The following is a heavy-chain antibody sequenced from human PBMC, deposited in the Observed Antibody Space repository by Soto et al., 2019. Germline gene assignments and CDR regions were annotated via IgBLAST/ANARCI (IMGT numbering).Heavy chain of an antibody. CDR2: INAGNGNT. CDR1: GYTFTSYA. Sequence: EASVKVSCKASGYTFTSYAMHWLRQAPGQRLEWMGWINAGNGNTKYSQKFQGRVTITRDTSANTAYMELSSLRSEDTAVYYCARVSSSWYYYYGMDVWGQGTTVTVSS. J-gene: IGHJ6*02. V-gene: IGHV1-3*01. CDR3: ARVSSSWYYYYGMDV. D-gene: IGHD6-13*01.